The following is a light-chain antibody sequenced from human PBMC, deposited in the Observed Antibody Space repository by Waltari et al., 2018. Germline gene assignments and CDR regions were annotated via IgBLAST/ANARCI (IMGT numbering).Light chain of an antibody. CDR3: QQYNSYPRT. CDR2: AAY. J-gene: IGKJ2*01. Sequence: DIQMTQSPSSLTASVGDRVTITCRRRKGLSNYLAWFQQKPGKAPKSLIYAAYSLQSGVPSKFSCSGSGTDFTLTISSLQPEDCATYYCQQYNSYPRTFGQGTKLE. CDR1: KGLSNY. V-gene: IGKV1-16*02.